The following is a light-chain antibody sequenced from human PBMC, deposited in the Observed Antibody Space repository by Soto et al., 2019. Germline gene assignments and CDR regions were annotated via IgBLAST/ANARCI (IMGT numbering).Light chain of an antibody. CDR1: QSISSW. CDR2: KAS. V-gene: IGKV1-5*03. CDR3: QQYNDNWT. J-gene: IGKJ1*01. Sequence: DIQMTQSPSTLSASVGDRATITCRASQSISSWLAWYQQKPGQAPKLLIYKASTLQGGVPSRFSGSGSGTEFTLAISSLQPDDSATYYCQQYNDNWTFGQGTKV.